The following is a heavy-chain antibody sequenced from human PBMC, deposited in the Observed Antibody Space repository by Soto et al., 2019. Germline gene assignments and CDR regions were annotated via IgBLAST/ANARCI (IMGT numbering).Heavy chain of an antibody. CDR3: ARDPSYMGATNFDY. J-gene: IGHJ4*02. CDR1: GYTFTSYG. V-gene: IGHV1-18*01. CDR2: ISAYNGNT. Sequence: ASVKVSCKASGYTFTSYGISWVRQAPGQGLEWMGWISAYNGNTNYAQKLQGRVTMTTDTSTSTAYMELRSLRPDDTAVYYCARDPSYMGATNFDYWGQGTLVTVSS. D-gene: IGHD1-26*01.